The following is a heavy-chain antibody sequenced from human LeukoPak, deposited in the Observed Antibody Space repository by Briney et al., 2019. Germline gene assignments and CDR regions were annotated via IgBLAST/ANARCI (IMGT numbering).Heavy chain of an antibody. D-gene: IGHD2-15*01. V-gene: IGHV3-48*04. CDR1: GFTFSSYS. J-gene: IGHJ4*02. CDR3: AREGRLRPSHIDY. Sequence: GRSLRLSCAASGFTFSSYSMNWVRQAPGKGLEWISYISSESGTIYYTDSVRGRFTISRDNAKSTLSLQMNSLRAEDTAVYYCAREGRLRPSHIDYWGQGTLVTVSS. CDR2: ISSESGTI.